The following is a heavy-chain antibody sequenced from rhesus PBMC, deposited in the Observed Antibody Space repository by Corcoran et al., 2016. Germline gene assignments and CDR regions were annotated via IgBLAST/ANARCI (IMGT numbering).Heavy chain of an antibody. J-gene: IGHJ6*01. D-gene: IGHD4-11*01. V-gene: IGHV3S5*01. CDR1: GFTFSSYG. CDR2: ISYTGGST. Sequence: EVQLVETGGGLVQPGGSLRLSCAASGFTFSSYGMSWVRKAPGKGLEWVSGISYTGGSTYYADSVKGRFTISRDNSKNTLSLQMNSLRAEDTAVYYGAKARTIQRYYGLDSWGQGVVVTVSS. CDR3: AKARTIQRYYGLDS.